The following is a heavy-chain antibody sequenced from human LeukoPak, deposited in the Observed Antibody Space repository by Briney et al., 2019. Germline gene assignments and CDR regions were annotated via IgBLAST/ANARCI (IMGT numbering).Heavy chain of an antibody. CDR3: ARGDPHSSVDAFDI. D-gene: IGHD6-25*01. CDR1: GGSFSGYY. CDR2: INHSGST. Sequence: ETLSLTCAVYGGSFSGYYWSWIRQPPGKGLEWIGEINHSGSTNYIPSLKSRVTISVDTSKNQFSLKLSSVTAADTAVYYCARGDPHSSVDAFDIWGQGTMVTVSS. V-gene: IGHV4-34*01. J-gene: IGHJ3*02.